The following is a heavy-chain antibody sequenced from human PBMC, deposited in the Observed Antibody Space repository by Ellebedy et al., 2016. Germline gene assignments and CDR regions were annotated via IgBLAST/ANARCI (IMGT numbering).Heavy chain of an antibody. CDR1: GFTFDDYA. Sequence: SLKISCAASGFTFDDYAMHWVRQAPGKGLEWVLGISWNSGSIGYADSVKGRFTISRDNAKNSLYLQMNSLRAEDTALYYCAKDPYSDYYGSGSLRRPPETWGQGTLVTVSS. D-gene: IGHD3-10*01. CDR2: ISWNSGSI. J-gene: IGHJ5*02. CDR3: AKDPYSDYYGSGSLRRPPET. V-gene: IGHV3-9*01.